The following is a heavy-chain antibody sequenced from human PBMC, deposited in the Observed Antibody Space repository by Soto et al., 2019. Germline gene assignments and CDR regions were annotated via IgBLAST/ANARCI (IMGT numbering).Heavy chain of an antibody. D-gene: IGHD3-22*01. CDR2: IYYSGST. CDR3: AREDYYDSSGYGVEAFDI. Sequence: PSETLSLTCTVSGGSISSGDYYWSWIRQPPGKGLEWIGYIYYSGSTNYNPSLKSRVTISVDTSKNQFSLKLSSVTAADTAVYYCAREDYYDSSGYGVEAFDIWGQGTMVTVS. J-gene: IGHJ3*02. CDR1: GGSISSGDYY. V-gene: IGHV4-61*08.